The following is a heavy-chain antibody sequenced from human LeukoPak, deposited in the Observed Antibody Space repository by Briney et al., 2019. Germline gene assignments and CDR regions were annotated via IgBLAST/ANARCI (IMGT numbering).Heavy chain of an antibody. CDR3: ARDRGGSGSSSWTEYNWFDP. D-gene: IGHD6-13*01. J-gene: IGHJ5*02. Sequence: PSETLSLTCTVSGGSISSSSYYWGWIRQPPGEGLEWIGSIYYSGSTYYNPSLKSRVTISVDTSKTQFSLKLSSVTAADTAVYYCARDRGGSGSSSWTEYNWFDPWGQGTLVTVSS. CDR1: GGSISSSSYY. CDR2: IYYSGST. V-gene: IGHV4-39*07.